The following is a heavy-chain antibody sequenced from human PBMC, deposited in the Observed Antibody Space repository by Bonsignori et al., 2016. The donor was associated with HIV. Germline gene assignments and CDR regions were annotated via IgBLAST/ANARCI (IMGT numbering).Heavy chain of an antibody. J-gene: IGHJ4*02. Sequence: QVQLQESGPGLVKPSETLSLTCSVSGFSIRSGYSWIWIRQAPGKGLEWIGNFHHGGNIYYNPDLKSRVIISLGTSKNQLSLMLRSVTAADTAVYYCARGPYYYDSSGRTELPLEYWGQGTLVTVST. CDR1: GFSIRSGYS. D-gene: IGHD3-22*01. CDR3: ARGPYYYDSSGRTELPLEY. CDR2: FHHGGNI. V-gene: IGHV4-38-2*02.